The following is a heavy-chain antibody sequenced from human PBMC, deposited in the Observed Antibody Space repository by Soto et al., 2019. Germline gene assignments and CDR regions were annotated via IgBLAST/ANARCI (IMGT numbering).Heavy chain of an antibody. V-gene: IGHV3-74*01. Sequence: EVQLVESGGGLVQPGGSLRLSCAASGFTFSSYWMHWVRQAPGKGLVWVSRINSDGSSTSYADSVKGRFTISRDNAKTTLYLQMNSLRAEDTAVYYCAVAVAGTTAIGYWGQGTLGTVSS. CDR2: INSDGSST. D-gene: IGHD6-19*01. CDR3: AVAVAGTTAIGY. CDR1: GFTFSSYW. J-gene: IGHJ4*02.